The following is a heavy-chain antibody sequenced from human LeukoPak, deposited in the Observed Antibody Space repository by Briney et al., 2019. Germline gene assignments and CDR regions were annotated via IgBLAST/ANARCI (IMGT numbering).Heavy chain of an antibody. V-gene: IGHV3-74*01. CDR2: IRSDGSIT. CDR1: GFTFSGYW. CDR3: ARDGRSGNFDK. D-gene: IGHD1-26*01. Sequence: GGSLRLSCAASGFTFSGYWMHWVRQAPGKGLAWVSVIRSDGSITTYADSVKGRFAISRDTAKDTLYLQMNSLRAEDTAVYYCARDGRSGNFDKWGQGTLVSVSS. J-gene: IGHJ4*02.